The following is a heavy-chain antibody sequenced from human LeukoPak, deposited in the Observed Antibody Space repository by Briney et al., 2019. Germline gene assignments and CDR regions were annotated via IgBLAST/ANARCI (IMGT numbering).Heavy chain of an antibody. D-gene: IGHD5-18*01. CDR2: ISSSISYI. CDR1: GFTFSSYS. CDR3: ARTGGYGYFDY. J-gene: IGHJ4*02. V-gene: IGHV3-21*01. Sequence: GGSLRLSCAAPGFTFSSYSMNWVRQAPGKGLEWVSSISSSISYIYYADSVKGRFTISRDNAKNSLYLQMNSLRAEDTAVYYCARTGGYGYFDYWGQGTLVTVSS.